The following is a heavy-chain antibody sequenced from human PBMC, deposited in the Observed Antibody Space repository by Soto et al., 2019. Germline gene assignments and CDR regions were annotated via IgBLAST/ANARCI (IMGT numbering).Heavy chain of an antibody. CDR1: GGTFSSYA. Sequence: GASVKVSWKASGGTFSSYAISWVRQAPGQGLEWMGGIIPIFGTANYAQKFQGRVTITADESTSTAYMELSSLRSEDTAVYYCARDRYSGITGINYYYYGMDVWGQGTTVTVSS. V-gene: IGHV1-69*13. CDR3: ARDRYSGITGINYYYYGMDV. D-gene: IGHD1-20*01. CDR2: IIPIFGTA. J-gene: IGHJ6*02.